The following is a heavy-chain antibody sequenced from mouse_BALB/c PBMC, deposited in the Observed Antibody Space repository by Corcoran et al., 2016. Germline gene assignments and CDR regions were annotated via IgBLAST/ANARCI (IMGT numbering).Heavy chain of an antibody. CDR3: TREPYAMDY. J-gene: IGHJ4*01. CDR1: GYTFTNYG. V-gene: IGHV9-3-1*01. Sequence: QIRLVQSGPELKKPGETVKISCKASGYTFTNYGMNWVKQAPGKELKWIGWINTYTGEPTYADDFKGRFAFSLETSASTAYLQINNLKNEDTATYFCTREPYAMDYWGQGTSVTVSS. CDR2: INTYTGEP.